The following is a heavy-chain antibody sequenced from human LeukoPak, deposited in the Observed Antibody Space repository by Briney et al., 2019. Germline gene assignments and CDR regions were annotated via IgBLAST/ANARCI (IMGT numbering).Heavy chain of an antibody. CDR2: ISTTSNYI. CDR1: GFIFGGYS. D-gene: IGHD5-18*01. V-gene: IGHV3-21*01. J-gene: IGHJ4*02. CDR3: VRFLGPGGNSYASGY. Sequence: GGSLRLSCAASGFIFGGYSMTWVRQAPGRGLEWVSSISTTSNYIYYADSVKGRFTISRDNAKNSLYLQMNSLRAEDTAVYYCVRFLGPGGNSYASGYWGQGTPVTVSS.